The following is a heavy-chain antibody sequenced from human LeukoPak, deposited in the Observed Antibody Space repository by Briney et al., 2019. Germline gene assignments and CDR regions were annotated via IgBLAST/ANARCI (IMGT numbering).Heavy chain of an antibody. D-gene: IGHD6-13*01. CDR3: AKFCEPSSWPEFDY. Sequence: GGSLRLSCAASGFTFSSYSMNWVRQAPGKGLEWVSAISGSGGSTYYADSVKGRFTISRDNSKNTLYLQMNSLRAEDTAVYYCAKFCEPSSWPEFDYWGQGTLVTVSS. V-gene: IGHV3-23*01. J-gene: IGHJ4*02. CDR1: GFTFSSYS. CDR2: ISGSGGST.